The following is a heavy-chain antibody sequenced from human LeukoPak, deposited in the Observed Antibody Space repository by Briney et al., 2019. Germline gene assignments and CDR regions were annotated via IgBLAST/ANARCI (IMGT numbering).Heavy chain of an antibody. D-gene: IGHD4-17*01. CDR1: GYTFTSYY. Sequence: ASVKVSCKASGYTFTSYYMHWVRQAPGQGLEWMGIINPSGGSTSYAQKFQGRVTMTRDTSTSTVYMELSSLKAEDTAVYYCARVPPTVTTFDYWGQGTLVTVSS. V-gene: IGHV1-46*01. CDR3: ARVPPTVTTFDY. CDR2: INPSGGST. J-gene: IGHJ4*02.